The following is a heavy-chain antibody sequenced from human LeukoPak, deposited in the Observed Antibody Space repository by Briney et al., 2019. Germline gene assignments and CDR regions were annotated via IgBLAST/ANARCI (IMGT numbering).Heavy chain of an antibody. J-gene: IGHJ4*02. CDR1: GYTFTGYY. Sequence: ASVKVSCKASGYTFTGYYMHWVRRAPGQGLEWMGWINPNSGGTNYAQKFQGRVTMTRDTSISTAYMELSRLRSDDTAVYYCARKRVYCSGGSCYSPIDYWGQGTLVTVSS. CDR3: ARKRVYCSGGSCYSPIDY. CDR2: INPNSGGT. V-gene: IGHV1-2*02. D-gene: IGHD2-15*01.